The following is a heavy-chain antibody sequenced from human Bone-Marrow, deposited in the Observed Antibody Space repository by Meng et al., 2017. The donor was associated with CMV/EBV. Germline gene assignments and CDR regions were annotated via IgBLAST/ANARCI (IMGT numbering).Heavy chain of an antibody. Sequence: QVQLQESGPGLVKPSGTLSLTCAVSGGSISSNNWWSWVRQPPGKGLEWIGEIYHSGGTNYNPSLESRVTISVDKSKNQLSLKLNSVTAADTAVYYCARDLGTVAPGYWGQGTLVTVSS. CDR3: ARDLGTVAPGY. CDR1: GGSISSNNW. V-gene: IGHV4-4*02. CDR2: IYHSGGT. D-gene: IGHD4-23*01. J-gene: IGHJ4*02.